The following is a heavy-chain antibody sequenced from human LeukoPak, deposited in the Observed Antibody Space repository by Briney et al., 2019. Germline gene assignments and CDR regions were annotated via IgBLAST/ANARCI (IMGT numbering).Heavy chain of an antibody. V-gene: IGHV4-61*05. Sequence: SETLSLTCTVSGGSISSSSYYWGWIRQPPGKGLEWIGYIYYSGSTDYNPSLKSRVTISVDTSKNQFSLKLSSVTAADTAVYYCARGRPDSSGYPREYYFDYWGQGTLVTVSS. D-gene: IGHD3-22*01. J-gene: IGHJ4*02. CDR2: IYYSGST. CDR3: ARGRPDSSGYPREYYFDY. CDR1: GGSISSSSYY.